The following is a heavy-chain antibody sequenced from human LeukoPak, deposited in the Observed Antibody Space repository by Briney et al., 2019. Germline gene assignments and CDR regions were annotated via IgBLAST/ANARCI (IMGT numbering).Heavy chain of an antibody. CDR1: GFTFSSYA. D-gene: IGHD1-26*01. V-gene: IGHV3-30*04. Sequence: PGGSLRLSCAASGFTFSSYAMHWVRQAPGKGLEWVAVISYDGSNKYYADSVKGRFTISRDNSKNTLYLQMNSLRAEDTAVYYCARDFGATFDYWGQGTLVTVSS. J-gene: IGHJ4*02. CDR3: ARDFGATFDY. CDR2: ISYDGSNK.